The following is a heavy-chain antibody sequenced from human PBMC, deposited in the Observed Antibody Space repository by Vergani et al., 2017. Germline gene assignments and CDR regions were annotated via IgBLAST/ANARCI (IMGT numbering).Heavy chain of an antibody. Sequence: QVQLQQWGAGLLKPSETLSLTCAVYGGSFSGYYWSWIRQPPGKGLEWIGEINHSGSTNYNPSLKSRVTISVDTSKNQFSLKLSSVTAADTAVYYCARTVRALSYMDVGGKGTTVTVSS. CDR1: GGSFSGYY. V-gene: IGHV4-34*01. CDR3: ARTVRALSYMDV. J-gene: IGHJ6*03. D-gene: IGHD2/OR15-2a*01. CDR2: INHSGST.